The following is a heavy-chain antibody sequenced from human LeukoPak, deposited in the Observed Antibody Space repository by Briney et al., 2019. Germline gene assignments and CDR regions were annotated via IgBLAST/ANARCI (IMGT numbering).Heavy chain of an antibody. CDR2: IYYSGSI. J-gene: IGHJ4*02. CDR3: ARENPSGYYNRPIDY. CDR1: GASISSYY. V-gene: IGHV4-59*01. Sequence: SETLSLTCTVSGASISSYYWSWIRQPPGKGLEWIGDIYYSGSIKYNPSLKSRVTMSVDSSKNQFSLKLSSVTAADTAIYYCARENPSGYYNRPIDYWGQGTLVTVSS. D-gene: IGHD3-22*01.